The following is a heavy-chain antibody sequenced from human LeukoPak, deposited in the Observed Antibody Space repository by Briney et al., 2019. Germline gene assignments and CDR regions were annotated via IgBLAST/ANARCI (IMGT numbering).Heavy chain of an antibody. D-gene: IGHD6-19*01. Sequence: PSETLSLTCAVYGGSFSGYYWGWIRQPPGKGLEWIGSFYYSGSTYYNASLKSRVTISVDTSKNQFSLKLSSVTAADTAVYYCTTTTRGWYGVGDYWGQGTLVTVSS. V-gene: IGHV4-39*01. CDR1: GGSFSGYY. CDR2: FYYSGST. CDR3: TTTTRGWYGVGDY. J-gene: IGHJ4*02.